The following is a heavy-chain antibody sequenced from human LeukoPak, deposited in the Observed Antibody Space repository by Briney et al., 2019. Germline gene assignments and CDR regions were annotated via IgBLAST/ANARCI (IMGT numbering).Heavy chain of an antibody. D-gene: IGHD3-22*01. CDR3: ARDRSPTYYDSSGYYY. CDR1: GYTFTSYY. Sequence: ASVKVSCKASGYTFTSYYMHWVRQAPGQGLEWMGIINPSGGSTSYAQKLQGRVTMTRDTSTSTVYMELSSLRSEDTAVYYCARDRSPTYYDSSGYYYWGQGTLVTVSS. V-gene: IGHV1-46*04. CDR2: INPSGGST. J-gene: IGHJ4*02.